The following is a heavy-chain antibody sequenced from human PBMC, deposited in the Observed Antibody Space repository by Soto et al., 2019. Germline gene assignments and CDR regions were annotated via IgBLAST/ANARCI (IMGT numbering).Heavy chain of an antibody. CDR2: IWYDGSNE. CDR3: VRDAGYCSDTSGNGVLGS. J-gene: IGHJ5*02. Sequence: QVHLVESGGGVVEPGRSLTLSCAASGFSFRSYGMHWVRQAPGKGLEWVAVIWYDGSNEYFADSVKGRFTISRDNSKNTLYLPMTSLSSEDTAVYYCVRDAGYCSDTSGNGVLGSWGQGTPLTVSS. D-gene: IGHD2-15*01. V-gene: IGHV3-33*01. CDR1: GFSFRSYG.